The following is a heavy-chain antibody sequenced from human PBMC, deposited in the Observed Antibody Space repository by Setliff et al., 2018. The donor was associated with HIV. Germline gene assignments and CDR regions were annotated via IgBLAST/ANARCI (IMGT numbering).Heavy chain of an antibody. D-gene: IGHD2-15*01. CDR1: GFTFRSYA. CDR3: AKSSWWEPRAY. Sequence: GSLRLSCAASGFTFRSYAMSWVRQAPGKGLEWVSAISSKDGSTYYADSVRGRFTISRDNSKNTLYLQMNSLRAEDTAVYYCAKSSWWEPRAYWGQGTLVTVSS. J-gene: IGHJ4*02. V-gene: IGHV3-23*01. CDR2: ISSKDGST.